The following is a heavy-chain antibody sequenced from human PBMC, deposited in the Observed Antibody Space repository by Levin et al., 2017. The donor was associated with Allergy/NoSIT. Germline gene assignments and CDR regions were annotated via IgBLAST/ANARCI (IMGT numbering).Heavy chain of an antibody. CDR2: IKSKTDGGTT. D-gene: IGHD4-17*01. CDR3: TTDLFYFDGDTDPTNDY. CDR1: GFTFSNAW. J-gene: IGHJ4*02. V-gene: IGHV3-15*01. Sequence: GGSLRLSCAASGFTFSNAWMSWVRQAPGKGLEWVGRIKSKTDGGTTDYAAPVKGRFTISRDDSKNTLYLQMNSLKTEDTAVYYCTTDLFYFDGDTDPTNDYWGQGTLVTVSS.